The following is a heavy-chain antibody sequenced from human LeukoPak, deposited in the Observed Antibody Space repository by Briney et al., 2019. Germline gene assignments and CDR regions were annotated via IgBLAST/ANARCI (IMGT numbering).Heavy chain of an antibody. CDR2: VYYSGST. CDR3: ARRGLVDYYDSSGYSNDAFDI. Sequence: SETLSLTCSVSGGSVSSGSYYWSWIRQPPGKGLEWVGYVYYSGSTNYNPSLKSRVTISVDTSKNQFSLKLSSVTAADTAVYYCARRGLVDYYDSSGYSNDAFDIWGQGTMVTVSS. D-gene: IGHD3-22*01. J-gene: IGHJ3*02. CDR1: GGSVSSGSYY. V-gene: IGHV4-61*01.